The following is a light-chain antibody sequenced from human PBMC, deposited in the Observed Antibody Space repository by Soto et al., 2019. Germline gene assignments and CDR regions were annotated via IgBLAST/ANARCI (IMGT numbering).Light chain of an antibody. V-gene: IGKV3-20*01. J-gene: IGKJ2*01. Sequence: VLPQSPDTLSLSPGDRATLSCRASQSVRSTFLAWYQQKPGQAPRLLIYGASNRAAGIPERFSGSASGTEFTLTISRLVPDDSAVYYCQQYHDSPMNTFGQGTKLQIK. CDR1: QSVRSTF. CDR2: GAS. CDR3: QQYHDSPMNT.